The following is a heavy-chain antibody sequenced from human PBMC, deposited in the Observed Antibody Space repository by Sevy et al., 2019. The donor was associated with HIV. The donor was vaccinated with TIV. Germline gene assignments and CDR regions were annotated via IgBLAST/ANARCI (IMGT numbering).Heavy chain of an antibody. CDR2: ISGSGGET. CDR3: AKTWGRYSSSWYPAWFDP. D-gene: IGHD6-13*01. Sequence: GGSLRLSCAASGFTFSSYAMSWVRQAPGKGLEWVSAISGSGGETYYADSVKGRFTISRDNTKNTLYLQMNSLRAEDRAVYYCAKTWGRYSSSWYPAWFDPWGQGTLVTVSS. J-gene: IGHJ5*02. V-gene: IGHV3-23*01. CDR1: GFTFSSYA.